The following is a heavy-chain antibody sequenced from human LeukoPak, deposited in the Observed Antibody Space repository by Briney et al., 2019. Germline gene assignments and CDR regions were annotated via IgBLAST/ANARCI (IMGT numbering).Heavy chain of an antibody. CDR3: ARANIAVAAPFDY. D-gene: IGHD6-19*01. J-gene: IGHJ4*02. Sequence: GGSLKISCKGSGYSFTSYWIGWVRQMPGKGLEWMGIIYPGDSDTRYSPSFQGQVTISADKSISTAYLQWSSLKASDTAMYYCARANIAVAAPFDYWGQGTLVTVSS. V-gene: IGHV5-51*01. CDR1: GYSFTSYW. CDR2: IYPGDSDT.